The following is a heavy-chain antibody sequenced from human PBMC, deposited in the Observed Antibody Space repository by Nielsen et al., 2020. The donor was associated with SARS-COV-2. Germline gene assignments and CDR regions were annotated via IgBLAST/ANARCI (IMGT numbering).Heavy chain of an antibody. V-gene: IGHV4-31*03. Sequence: SETLSLTCTVSGGSISSGGYYWSWIRQHPGKGLEWIGFTYYGGTTYPNPSLKSRVTISVDTSKNQFSLKLSSVTAADTAVYYCASPLVRTYWGQGTLVTVSS. CDR3: ASPLVRTY. CDR2: TYYGGTT. CDR1: GGSISSGGYY. J-gene: IGHJ4*02. D-gene: IGHD2-8*01.